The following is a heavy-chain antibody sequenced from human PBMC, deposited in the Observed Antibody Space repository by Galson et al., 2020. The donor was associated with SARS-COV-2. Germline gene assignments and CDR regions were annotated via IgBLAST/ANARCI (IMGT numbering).Heavy chain of an antibody. J-gene: IGHJ5*02. CDR3: ARNQLTYNNGWYSLGFDP. CDR1: GGSFSDSY. CDR2: IIPSGGT. V-gene: IGHV4-34*12. Sequence: SETLSLTCAVYGGSFSDSYWTWIRQPPGKGLEWIGEIIPSGGTNYNPSLMGRVTVSVDTSSRQFSLRLSSVTAADTAVYYCARNQLTYNNGWYSLGFDPWGQGTLVTVSS. D-gene: IGHD6-19*01.